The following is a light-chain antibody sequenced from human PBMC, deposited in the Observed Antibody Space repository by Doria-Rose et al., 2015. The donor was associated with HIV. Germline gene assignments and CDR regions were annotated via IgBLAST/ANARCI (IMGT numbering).Light chain of an antibody. CDR3: QQYGSSPGT. CDR1: QRISSGY. J-gene: IGKJ1*01. V-gene: IGKV3-20*01. CDR2: GAS. Sequence: EIVLTQSPDTLSLSPGERATLSCRASQRISSGYLAWYQQRPGQAPRLLIFGASTRATGIPDRFSGRGSATDFTLTISRLEPEDFAVYYCQQYGSSPGTFGQGTKVEIK.